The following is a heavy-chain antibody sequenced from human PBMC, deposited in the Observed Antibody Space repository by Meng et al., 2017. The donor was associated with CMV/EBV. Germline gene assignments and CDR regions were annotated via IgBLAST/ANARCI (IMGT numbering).Heavy chain of an antibody. J-gene: IGHJ4*02. Sequence: GESLKISCAASGCTFSSYGMHWVRQAPGKGLEWVAFIRYDGSNKYYADSVKGRFTISRDNSKSTLYLQMNSLRAEDTAVYYCAKDPRYCSSTSCEPSDYWGQGTLVTVSS. CDR2: IRYDGSNK. D-gene: IGHD2-2*01. V-gene: IGHV3-30*02. CDR3: AKDPRYCSSTSCEPSDY. CDR1: GCTFSSYG.